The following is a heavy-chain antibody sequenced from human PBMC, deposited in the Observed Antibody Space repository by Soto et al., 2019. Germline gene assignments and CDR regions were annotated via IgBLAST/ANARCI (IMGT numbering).Heavy chain of an antibody. V-gene: IGHV3-7*03. CDR1: GFTFSSYW. Sequence: VQLVESGGGLVQPGGSLRLSCAASGFTFSSYWMSWVRQAPGMGLEWLAIIKKDGSETHYVDAVKGRFTISRDNAKNSLFLQMNSLRTDDTAVYYCARGAGWESDYWGQGTLVTVSS. CDR2: IKKDGSET. CDR3: ARGAGWESDY. D-gene: IGHD1-26*01. J-gene: IGHJ4*02.